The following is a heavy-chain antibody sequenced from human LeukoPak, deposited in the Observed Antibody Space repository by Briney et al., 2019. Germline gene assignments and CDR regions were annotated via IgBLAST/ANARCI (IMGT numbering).Heavy chain of an antibody. CDR2: ISGSGGST. Sequence: SGGSLRLSCAASGFTFSSYAMSWVRQAPGKGLEWVSAISGSGGSTYYADSVKGRFTISRDNSKNTLYLQMNSLRAEDTAVYYCAKGTDSSGYYPERSFDYWGQGTLVTVSS. CDR1: GFTFSSYA. J-gene: IGHJ4*02. D-gene: IGHD3-22*01. CDR3: AKGTDSSGYYPERSFDY. V-gene: IGHV3-23*01.